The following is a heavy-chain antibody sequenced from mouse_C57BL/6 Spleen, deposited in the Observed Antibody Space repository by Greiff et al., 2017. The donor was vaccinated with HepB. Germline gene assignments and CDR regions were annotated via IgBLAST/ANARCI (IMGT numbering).Heavy chain of an antibody. V-gene: IGHV1-42*01. Sequence: VQLQQSGPVLVKPGASVKISCKASGYSFTGYYMNWVKQSPGKSLEWIGGINPSTGDTTYNQKFKDKAKLTVDTSSSTAYMQLNSLTSEDSAVYYCALHYFDDWGQGTTLTVSS. CDR1: GYSFTGYY. CDR3: ALHYFDD. CDR2: INPSTGDT. J-gene: IGHJ2*01.